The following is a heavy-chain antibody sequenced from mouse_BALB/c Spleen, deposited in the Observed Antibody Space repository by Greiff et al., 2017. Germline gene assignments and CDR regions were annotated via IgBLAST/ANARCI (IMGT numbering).Heavy chain of an antibody. CDR1: GYTFTDYW. J-gene: IGHJ4*01. CDR3: ARFHEDAMDY. CDR2: IDTSDSYT. V-gene: IGHV1-69*01. Sequence: QVQLKQPGAELVMPGASVKMSCKASGYTFTDYWMHWVKQRPGQGLEWIGAIDTSDSYTSYNQKFKGKATLTVDESSSTAYMQLSSLTSEDSAVYYCARFHEDAMDYWGQGTSVTVSS.